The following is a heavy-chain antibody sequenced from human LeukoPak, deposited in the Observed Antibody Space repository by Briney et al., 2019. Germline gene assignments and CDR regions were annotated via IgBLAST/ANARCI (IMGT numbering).Heavy chain of an antibody. Sequence: PSETLSLTCAVYGGSFSGYYWSWIRQPPGKGLEWIGEINHSGSTNYNPSLKSRVTISIDTSKNQFSLKLTSVTAADTAVYYCARDDTGYRSRNAFDIWGQGTMVTVSS. V-gene: IGHV4-34*01. CDR1: GGSFSGYY. J-gene: IGHJ3*02. D-gene: IGHD6-13*01. CDR2: INHSGST. CDR3: ARDDTGYRSRNAFDI.